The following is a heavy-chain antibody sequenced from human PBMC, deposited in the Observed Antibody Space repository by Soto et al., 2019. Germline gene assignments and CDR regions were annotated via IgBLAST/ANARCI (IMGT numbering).Heavy chain of an antibody. D-gene: IGHD1-7*01. CDR1: GFTFSDYY. V-gene: IGHV3-11*01. J-gene: IGHJ4*02. Sequence: QVQLVESGGGLVKPGGSLRLSCAASGFTFSDYYMSWIRQAPGKGLEWVSYISSSGSAIYYADSVKGRFTISRDNAKNSLYLQMNSLRAEDTAVSYCARDWIRYNWNYETASDYWGQGTLVTVSS. CDR2: ISSSGSAI. CDR3: ARDWIRYNWNYETASDY.